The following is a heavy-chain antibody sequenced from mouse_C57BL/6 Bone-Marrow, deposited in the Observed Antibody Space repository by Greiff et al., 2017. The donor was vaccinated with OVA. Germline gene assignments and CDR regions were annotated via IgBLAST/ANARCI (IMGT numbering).Heavy chain of an antibody. CDR3: ARSYYYGSSYKFAY. J-gene: IGHJ3*01. CDR1: GLTFSSYG. D-gene: IGHD1-1*01. CDR2: ISSGGSYT. Sequence: EVKLVESGGDLVKPGGSLKLSCAASGLTFSSYGMSWVRQTPDKRLEWVATISSGGSYTYYPDSVKGRFTISRDNAKNTLYLQMSSLKSEDTAMYFCARSYYYGSSYKFAYWGQGTLVTVSA. V-gene: IGHV5-6*01.